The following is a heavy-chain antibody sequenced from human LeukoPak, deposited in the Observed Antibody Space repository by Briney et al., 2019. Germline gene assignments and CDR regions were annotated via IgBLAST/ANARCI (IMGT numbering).Heavy chain of an antibody. CDR2: IYYSGST. CDR1: GGSISSNNYY. CDR3: ARGVRNCSGASCFYFDY. J-gene: IGHJ4*02. V-gene: IGHV4-39*01. Sequence: SETLSLTCTVSGGSISSNNYYWGWIRQSPGKGLEWIGTIYYSGSTYYNPSLKSRVTISVYTSKNRFSLKLSSVTAADTAVYYCARGVRNCSGASCFYFDYWGQGTLVTVSS. D-gene: IGHD2-15*01.